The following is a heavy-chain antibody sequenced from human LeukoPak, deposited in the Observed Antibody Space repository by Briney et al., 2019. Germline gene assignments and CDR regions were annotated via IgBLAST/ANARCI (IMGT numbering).Heavy chain of an antibody. Sequence: ASVTVSCKASGYTFTSYYMHWVRQAPGQGLEWMGIINPSGGSTSYAQKFQGRVTMTRDTSTSTVYMELSSLRSEDTAVYYCARDRHYYDSLERVFDYWGQGTLVTVSS. CDR2: INPSGGST. V-gene: IGHV1-46*01. D-gene: IGHD3-22*01. CDR1: GYTFTSYY. CDR3: ARDRHYYDSLERVFDY. J-gene: IGHJ4*02.